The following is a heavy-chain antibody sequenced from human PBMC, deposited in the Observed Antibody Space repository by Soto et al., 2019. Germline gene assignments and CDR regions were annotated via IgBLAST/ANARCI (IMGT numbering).Heavy chain of an antibody. CDR2: ISGSGGST. J-gene: IGHJ4*02. CDR3: ANVIAVAGTFGY. V-gene: IGHV3-23*01. Sequence: GGSLRLSCAASGFTFSSYAMSWVRQAPGKGLEWVSAISGSGGSTYYADSVKGRFTISRDNSKNTLYLQMNSLRAEDTAVYYCANVIAVAGTFGYWGQGTLVTVSS. CDR1: GFTFSSYA. D-gene: IGHD6-19*01.